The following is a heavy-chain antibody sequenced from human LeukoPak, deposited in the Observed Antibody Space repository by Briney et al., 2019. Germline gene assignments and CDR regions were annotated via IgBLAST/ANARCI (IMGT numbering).Heavy chain of an antibody. V-gene: IGHV4-39*01. Sequence: PSETLSLTCTVSGGSISSSSYYWGWIRQPPGKGLEWIGDIYYSGSTYYNPSLKSRVTISVDTSKNQFSLKLSSVTAADTAVYYCARVGYSSSWSPSDYWGQGALVTVSS. J-gene: IGHJ4*02. CDR1: GGSISSSSYY. CDR2: IYYSGST. CDR3: ARVGYSSSWSPSDY. D-gene: IGHD6-13*01.